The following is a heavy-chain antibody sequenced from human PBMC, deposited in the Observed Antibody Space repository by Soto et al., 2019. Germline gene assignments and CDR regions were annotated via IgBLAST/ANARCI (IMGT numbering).Heavy chain of an antibody. CDR2: IYYSEST. V-gene: IGHV4-31*03. J-gene: IGHJ5*02. Sequence: PSETLSLTCPVSGRSISSGGYYWSWIRQHPGRGLEWIGYIYYSESTYYNPSLKSRGTIAVHTSKNQFTLKLSSVTAADTAVDYRAREEAIEYYGSSGKQRGDNGFDPWGQGTLVTVSS. CDR1: GRSISSGGYY. D-gene: IGHD3-22*01. CDR3: AREEAIEYYGSSGKQRGDNGFDP.